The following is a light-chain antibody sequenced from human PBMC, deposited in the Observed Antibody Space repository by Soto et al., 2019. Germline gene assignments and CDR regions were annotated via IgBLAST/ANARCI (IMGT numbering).Light chain of an antibody. J-gene: IGLJ1*01. V-gene: IGLV1-40*01. CDR3: AAWDDSLNGRYV. Sequence: QSVLTQPPSVSGAPGQRVTISCTGSSSNIGAGYVVHWYQQLPGTAPKLLIYDNNNRPSGVPGRFSGSKSGTSASLAISGLQSEDEADYYCAAWDDSLNGRYVFGTGTKVTVL. CDR1: SSNIGAGYV. CDR2: DNN.